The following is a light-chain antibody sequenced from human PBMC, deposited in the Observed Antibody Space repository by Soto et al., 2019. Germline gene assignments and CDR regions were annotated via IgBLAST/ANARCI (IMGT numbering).Light chain of an antibody. CDR3: QQYNSWPLT. V-gene: IGKV3-15*01. Sequence: ETVMTQSPATLSVSPGERATLSCRASQSVSSDLAWYQQKPGQAPRLLIYGASTGATGIPARFSGSGSGTEFTLTISSLQSEDFAVYYCQQYNSWPLTFGGGTKVEIE. J-gene: IGKJ4*01. CDR1: QSVSSD. CDR2: GAS.